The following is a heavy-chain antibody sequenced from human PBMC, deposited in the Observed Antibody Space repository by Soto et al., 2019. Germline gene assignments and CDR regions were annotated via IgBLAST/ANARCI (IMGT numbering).Heavy chain of an antibody. Sequence: TSETLSLTCAVYVGSFIGYYWSWIRQPPGKGLEWIGEINHSGSTNYNPSLKSRVTISVDASKNQFSLKLSSVTAADTAVYYCARVSYNYYYYGMDVWGQGTTVTVSS. D-gene: IGHD1-26*01. CDR3: ARVSYNYYYYGMDV. CDR2: INHSGST. V-gene: IGHV4-34*01. CDR1: VGSFIGYY. J-gene: IGHJ6*02.